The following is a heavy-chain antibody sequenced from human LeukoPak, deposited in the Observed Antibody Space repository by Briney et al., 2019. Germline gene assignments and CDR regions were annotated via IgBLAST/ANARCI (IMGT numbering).Heavy chain of an antibody. CDR3: ARQKCTSTSCLTKNAFDI. V-gene: IGHV4-4*09. CDR2: IYTSGST. CDR1: GSISSYY. J-gene: IGHJ3*02. Sequence: SETLSLTCTVSGSISSYYWSWIRQPPGKGLEWIGYIYTSGSTNYNPSLKSRVTTSVDTSKNQFSLDLSSVTAADTAVYHCARQKCTSTSCLTKNAFDIWGQGTMVTVSS. D-gene: IGHD2-2*01.